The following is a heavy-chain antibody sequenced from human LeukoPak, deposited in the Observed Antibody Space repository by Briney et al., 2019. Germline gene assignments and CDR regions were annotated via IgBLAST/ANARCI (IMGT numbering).Heavy chain of an antibody. CDR2: IIPIFGTA. CDR3: ARDRGDSSGYYRDYYFDY. Sequence: RWASVKVSCKASGYTFTSYGISWVRQAPGQGLEWMGGIIPIFGTANYAQKFQGRVTITADKSTSTAYMELSSLRSEDTAVYYCARDRGDSSGYYRDYYFDYWGQGTLVTVSS. J-gene: IGHJ4*02. CDR1: GYTFTSYG. D-gene: IGHD3-22*01. V-gene: IGHV1-69*06.